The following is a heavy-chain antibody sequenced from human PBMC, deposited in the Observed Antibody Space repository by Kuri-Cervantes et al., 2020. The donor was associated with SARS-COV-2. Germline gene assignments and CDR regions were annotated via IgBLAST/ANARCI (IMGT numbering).Heavy chain of an antibody. CDR2: IYYSGST. CDR1: GGSISSSSYY. Sequence: GSLRLSCTVSGGSISSSSYYWGWIRQPPGKGLEWIGSIYYSGSTYYNPSLKSRVTISVDTSKNQFSLKLSSVTAADTAVYYCTSQVDTAMAFDYWGQGTLVTVSS. D-gene: IGHD5-18*01. J-gene: IGHJ4*02. V-gene: IGHV4-39*01. CDR3: TSQVDTAMAFDY.